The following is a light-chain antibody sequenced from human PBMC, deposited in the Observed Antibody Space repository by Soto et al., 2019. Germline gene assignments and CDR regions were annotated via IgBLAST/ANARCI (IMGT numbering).Light chain of an antibody. V-gene: IGLV2-11*01. CDR3: SSCAGSLTF. Sequence: QSALTQPRSVSGSPGQSVTISCTGTSSDVGGYNFVSWYQQYPGKVPKLIIYDVSQRPSGVPDRFSASKSDNTASLTISGLEAEDDAGYYYSSCAGSLTFFVAGT. CDR2: DVS. CDR1: SSDVGGYNF. J-gene: IGLJ2*01.